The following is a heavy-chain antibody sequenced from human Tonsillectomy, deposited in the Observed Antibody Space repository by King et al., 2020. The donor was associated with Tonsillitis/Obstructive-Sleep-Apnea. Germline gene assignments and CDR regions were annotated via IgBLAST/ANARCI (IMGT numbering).Heavy chain of an antibody. CDR2: IYHSGST. Sequence: QLQESGSGLVKPSQTLSLTCAVSGGSISSGGYSWSWIRQPPGKGLEWIGYIYHSGSTYYNPSLKSRVTISVDRSKNQFSLKLSSVTAADTAVYYCASARGTWIQLVFDPWGQGTLVTVSS. D-gene: IGHD5-18*01. J-gene: IGHJ5*02. CDR1: GGSISSGGYS. CDR3: ASARGTWIQLVFDP. V-gene: IGHV4-30-2*01.